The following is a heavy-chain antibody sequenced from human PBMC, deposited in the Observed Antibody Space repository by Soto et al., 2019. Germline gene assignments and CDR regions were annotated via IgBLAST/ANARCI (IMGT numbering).Heavy chain of an antibody. CDR3: ARQLDYGDYPYYFDY. CDR2: IYYSGST. V-gene: IGHV4-39*01. D-gene: IGHD4-17*01. Sequence: SETLSLTCTVSGGSISSSSYYWGWIRQPPGKGLEWIGSIYYSGSTYYNPSLKSRVTISVDTSKNQFSLKLSSVTAADTAVYYCARQLDYGDYPYYFDYWGQGTLVTVSS. CDR1: GGSISSSSYY. J-gene: IGHJ4*02.